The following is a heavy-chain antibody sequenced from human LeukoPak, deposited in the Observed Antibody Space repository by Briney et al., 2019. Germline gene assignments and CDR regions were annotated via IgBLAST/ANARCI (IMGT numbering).Heavy chain of an antibody. Sequence: ASVKVSCKASGYMFTKYYIHWVRQAPGQGPEWMGIINPSGGSTSYAQKFQDRVTMTRDTSTGTVYMELSSLRSEDTAVYYCARDPELYNSGWYFDYWGQGTLVTVSS. CDR3: ARDPELYNSGWYFDY. D-gene: IGHD6-19*01. CDR2: INPSGGST. V-gene: IGHV1-46*01. CDR1: GYMFTKYY. J-gene: IGHJ4*02.